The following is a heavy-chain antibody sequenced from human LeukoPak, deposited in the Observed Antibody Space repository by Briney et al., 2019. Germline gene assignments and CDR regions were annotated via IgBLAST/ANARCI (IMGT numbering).Heavy chain of an antibody. D-gene: IGHD2-15*01. J-gene: IGHJ3*02. V-gene: IGHV3-23*01. CDR3: TTAPRGYCSGGSCSYAFDI. CDR2: ISGSGGST. Sequence: PGGSLRLSCAASGFIFSSYAMSWVRQAPGKGLEWVSNISGSGGSTYYADSVKGRFTISRDNSKNTLYLQMNSLKTEDTAVYYCTTAPRGYCSGGSCSYAFDIWGQGTMVTVSS. CDR1: GFIFSSYA.